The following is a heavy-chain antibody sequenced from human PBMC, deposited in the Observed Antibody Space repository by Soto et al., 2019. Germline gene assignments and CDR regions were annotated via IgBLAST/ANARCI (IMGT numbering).Heavy chain of an antibody. CDR3: AKDYYGSGSQFFDY. J-gene: IGHJ4*02. CDR1: GFTFSNYA. CDR2: ISGIGVST. D-gene: IGHD3-10*01. Sequence: GGSLRLSCAASGFTFSNYAMSWVRQAPGKGLAWVSGISGIGVSTFYAGSMEGRFTISRDNSKNTVYLQMNSLRVEDTAIYYCAKDYYGSGSQFFDYWGQGTLVTAPQ. V-gene: IGHV3-23*01.